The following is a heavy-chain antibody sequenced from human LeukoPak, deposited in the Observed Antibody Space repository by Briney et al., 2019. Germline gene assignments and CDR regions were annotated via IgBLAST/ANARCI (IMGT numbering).Heavy chain of an antibody. Sequence: GWSLRLSCAASGFTFSSYSMNWVRQAPGKGLEWVSSISSSSSYIYYADSVKGRFTISRDNSKNTLYLQMNSLRAEATAVYYCAKDGGTSVRAFDIWGQGTMVTVSS. J-gene: IGHJ3*02. CDR1: GFTFSSYS. V-gene: IGHV3-21*04. CDR3: AKDGGTSVRAFDI. CDR2: ISSSSSYI. D-gene: IGHD3-16*01.